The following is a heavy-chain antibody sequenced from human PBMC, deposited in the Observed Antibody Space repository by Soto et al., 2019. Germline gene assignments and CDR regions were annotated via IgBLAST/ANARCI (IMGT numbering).Heavy chain of an antibody. V-gene: IGHV4-4*02. J-gene: IGHJ5*02. Sequence: SETLSLTCAVSGGSISSSNWWSWVRQPPGKGLEWIGEIYHSGSTNYNPSLKSRVTISVDKSKNQFSLKLSSVTAADTAVYYCARWRTFGALRGYCSGGSCYSGNINWFDPWGQGTLVTVSS. CDR1: GGSISSSNW. CDR3: ARWRTFGALRGYCSGGSCYSGNINWFDP. CDR2: IYHSGST. D-gene: IGHD2-15*01.